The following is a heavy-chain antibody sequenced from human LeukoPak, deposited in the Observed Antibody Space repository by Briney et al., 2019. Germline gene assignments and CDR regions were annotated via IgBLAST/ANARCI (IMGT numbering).Heavy chain of an antibody. D-gene: IGHD6-19*01. J-gene: IGHJ3*02. CDR1: GGSVSSSSYY. CDR2: IYSTGNT. Sequence: PSETLSLTCTVSGGSVSSSSYYWGWIRQPAGRGLEWIGRIYSTGNTNYNPSLKSRVTMSVDTSKNQFSLKLSSVTAADTAVYYCARDSSGWSFDDAFDIWGQGTMVTVSS. V-gene: IGHV4-61*10. CDR3: ARDSSGWSFDDAFDI.